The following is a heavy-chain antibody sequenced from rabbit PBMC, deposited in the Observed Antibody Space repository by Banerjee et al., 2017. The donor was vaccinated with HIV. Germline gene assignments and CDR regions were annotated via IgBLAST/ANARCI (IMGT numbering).Heavy chain of an antibody. J-gene: IGHJ4*01. D-gene: IGHD6-1*01. CDR2: IYGGNSGTT. CDR1: GFSFSSGYD. Sequence: QSLEESGGDLVKPGASLTLTCTASGFSFSSGYDMCWVRQAPGKGLEWIACIYGGNSGTTYYASWAKGRFTISKTSSTTVTLQMTSLTDADTATYFCARADGAYAYATNLWGPGTLVTVS. V-gene: IGHV1S40*01. CDR3: ARADGAYAYATNL.